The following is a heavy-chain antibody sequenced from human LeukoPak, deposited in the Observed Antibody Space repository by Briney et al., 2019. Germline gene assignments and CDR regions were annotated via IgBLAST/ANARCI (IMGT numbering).Heavy chain of an antibody. Sequence: PGGSLRLSCAASGFTFSTYGMHWVRQAPGKGLEGVAFIRSDGSTKYFADSVKGRFTIYRDNSKNSLYLQMNSRRAEDTAVYYWATYCGGDCYSVGPAFDYWGQGTLVTVSS. CDR2: IRSDGSTK. V-gene: IGHV3-30*02. J-gene: IGHJ4*02. D-gene: IGHD2-21*01. CDR1: GFTFSTYG. CDR3: ATYCGGDCYSVGPAFDY.